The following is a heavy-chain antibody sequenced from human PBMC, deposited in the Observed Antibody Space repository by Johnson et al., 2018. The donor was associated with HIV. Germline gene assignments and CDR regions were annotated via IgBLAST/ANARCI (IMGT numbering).Heavy chain of an antibody. D-gene: IGHD1-26*01. Sequence: QMQLVESGGGVVQPGGSLRLSCAASGFTFSSYGMHWVRQAPGKGLEWVAFIRYDGSNKYYADSVKGRFTISRDNSKNTLYLQMNSLRAEDTAVYYCAKDWSRTVGATLGPGAFDIWGQGTMVTVSS. CDR2: IRYDGSNK. CDR3: AKDWSRTVGATLGPGAFDI. J-gene: IGHJ3*02. CDR1: GFTFSSYG. V-gene: IGHV3-30*02.